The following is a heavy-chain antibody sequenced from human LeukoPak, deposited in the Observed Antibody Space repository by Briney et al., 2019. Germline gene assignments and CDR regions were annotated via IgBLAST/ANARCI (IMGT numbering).Heavy chain of an antibody. J-gene: IGHJ4*02. V-gene: IGHV4-31*03. CDR3: ARHGSHTPVDY. CDR2: IYYSGST. CDR1: GGSISSGGYY. D-gene: IGHD5-24*01. Sequence: SQTLSLTCTVSGGSISSGGYYWSWIRQHPGKGLEWIGYIYYSGSTYYNPSLKSRVTISVDTSKNQFSQKLSSVTAADTAVYYCARHGSHTPVDYWGQGTLVTVSS.